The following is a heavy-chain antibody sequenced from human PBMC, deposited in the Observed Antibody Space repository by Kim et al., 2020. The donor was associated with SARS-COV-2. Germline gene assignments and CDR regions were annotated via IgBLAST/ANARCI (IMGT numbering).Heavy chain of an antibody. J-gene: IGHJ4*02. Sequence: ASVKVSCKTSGYNFISYYIHWVRQAPGQGLEWMGRINPNTGGTNYEPKFQGRVTMTRDTSISTAYMDLSSLRSDDRALYYCVKQKHDNRGSRPSLDYWGPGTLVTVSS. D-gene: IGHD3-22*01. V-gene: IGHV1-2*06. CDR3: VKQKHDNRGSRPSLDY. CDR1: GYNFISYY. CDR2: INPNTGGT.